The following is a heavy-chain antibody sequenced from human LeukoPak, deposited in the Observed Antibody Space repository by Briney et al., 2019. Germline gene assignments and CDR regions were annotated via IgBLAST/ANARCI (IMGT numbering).Heavy chain of an antibody. CDR1: GFTFGDYA. D-gene: IGHD1-26*01. CDR2: IRSKAYGGTT. V-gene: IGHV3-49*04. J-gene: IGHJ6*02. Sequence: GGSLRLSCTASGFTFGDYAMSWVRQAPGKGLEWVGFIRSKAYGGTTEYAASVKGRFTISRDDSKSIAYLQMNSLKTEDTAVYYCTRVPLRGPRSGSYYYYGMDVWGQGTTVTVSS. CDR3: TRVPLRGPRSGSYYYYGMDV.